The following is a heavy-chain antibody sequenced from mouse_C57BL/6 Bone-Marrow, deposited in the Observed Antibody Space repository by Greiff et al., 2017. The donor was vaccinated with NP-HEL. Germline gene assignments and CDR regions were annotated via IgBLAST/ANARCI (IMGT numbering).Heavy chain of an antibody. D-gene: IGHD2-4*01. CDR2: IYPGSGST. Sequence: QVQLQQPGAELVKPGASVKMSCKASGYTFTSYWITWVKQRPGQGLEWIGDIYPGSGSTNYNEQFKSKATLTVDTSSSTAYMQLSSLTSEDSAVYYCAIYYDYEAWFAYWGQGTLVTVSA. V-gene: IGHV1-55*01. CDR1: GYTFTSYW. J-gene: IGHJ3*01. CDR3: AIYYDYEAWFAY.